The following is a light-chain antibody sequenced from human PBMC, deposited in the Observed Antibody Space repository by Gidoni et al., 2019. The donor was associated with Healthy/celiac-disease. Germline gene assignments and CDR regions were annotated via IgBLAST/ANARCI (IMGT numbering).Light chain of an antibody. V-gene: IGKV4-1*01. CDR3: QQYYSTPLT. CDR2: WAS. Sequence: DIVTTQSPDSLAVSLGERDTINCKSSQSVLYSSNNKNYLAWYQQKPGQPPKLLIDWASTLESGVPDRFSGSGSGTDFTLTISSLQAEDVAVYYCQQYYSTPLTFXXXTKLEIK. J-gene: IGKJ2*01. CDR1: QSVLYSSNNKNY.